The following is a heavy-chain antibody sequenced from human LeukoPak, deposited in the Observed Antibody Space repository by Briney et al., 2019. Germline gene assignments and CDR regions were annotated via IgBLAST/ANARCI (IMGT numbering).Heavy chain of an antibody. D-gene: IGHD3-22*01. V-gene: IGHV3-64*01. CDR1: GFTFSSYA. CDR3: AREDWSDYYDSSGYALDP. Sequence: QSEGSLRLSCAASGFTFSSYAMHWVRQAPGKGLEYVSAISSNGGSTYYANSVKGRFTISRDNSKNTLYLQMGSLRAEDMAVYYCAREDWSDYYDSSGYALDPWGQGTLVTVSS. J-gene: IGHJ5*02. CDR2: ISSNGGST.